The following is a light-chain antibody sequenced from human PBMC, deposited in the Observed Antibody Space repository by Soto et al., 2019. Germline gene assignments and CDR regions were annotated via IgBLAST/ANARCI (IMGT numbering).Light chain of an antibody. CDR3: GSYAGNSDFV. CDR2: EVT. Sequence: QSVLTQPPSASGSPGQSVTISCTGTSSDIGTSNFVSWYQHHPGKAPKLLIYEVTKRPSDVPDRFSGSKSANTASLTVSGLQAEDEADYYRGSYAGNSDFVFGTGTKVTVL. V-gene: IGLV2-8*01. CDR1: SSDIGTSNF. J-gene: IGLJ1*01.